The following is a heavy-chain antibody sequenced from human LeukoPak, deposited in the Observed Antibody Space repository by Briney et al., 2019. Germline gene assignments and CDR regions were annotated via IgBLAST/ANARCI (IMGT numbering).Heavy chain of an antibody. CDR2: MSGSGGRT. CDR1: GFTFNTYA. J-gene: IGHJ4*02. CDR3: AKWGCSGGSCYPFDY. D-gene: IGHD2-15*01. Sequence: GGSLRLSCAASGFTFNTYAMSWVRQAPGKGLEWVSAMSGSGGRTYYADSVKGRFTISRDNSKNTLYLQMNSLRAEDTAVYYCAKWGCSGGSCYPFDYWGQGTLVTVSS. V-gene: IGHV3-23*01.